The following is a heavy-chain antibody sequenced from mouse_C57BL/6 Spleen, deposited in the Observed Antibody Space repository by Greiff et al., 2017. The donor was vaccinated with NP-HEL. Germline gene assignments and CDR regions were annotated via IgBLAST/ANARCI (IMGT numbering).Heavy chain of an antibody. CDR3: ERSWDVYFDY. CDR1: GFTFSDYG. J-gene: IGHJ2*01. V-gene: IGHV5-17*01. CDR2: ISSGGSTI. D-gene: IGHD4-1*01. Sequence: EVLLVESGGGLVKPGGSLKLSCAASGFTFSDYGMHWVRQAPEQGLEWVAYISSGGSTIYYAATVKGRFTISRDNAKNTLSLQLTSLTSEDPAMYYCERSWDVYFDYWGQGTTLTVSS.